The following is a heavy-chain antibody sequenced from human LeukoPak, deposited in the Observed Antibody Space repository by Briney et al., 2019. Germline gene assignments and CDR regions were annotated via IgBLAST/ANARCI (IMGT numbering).Heavy chain of an antibody. D-gene: IGHD2-8*01. V-gene: IGHV4-59*12. CDR2: VYYSGST. Sequence: SETLSLTCTVSGGSISGYYWSWIRQPPGKGLEWMGYVYYSGSTKYNPSLESRVTMSIDTSKKQFSLMLNSLTAADTAVYYCARYRRNNDYYLDDWGQGTLVTVSS. CDR1: GGSISGYY. CDR3: ARYRRNNDYYLDD. J-gene: IGHJ4*02.